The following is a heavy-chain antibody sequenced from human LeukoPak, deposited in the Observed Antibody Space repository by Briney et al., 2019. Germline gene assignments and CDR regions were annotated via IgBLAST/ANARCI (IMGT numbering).Heavy chain of an antibody. V-gene: IGHV3-74*01. CDR1: GFTFSSNW. D-gene: IGHD1-1*01. J-gene: IGHJ4*01. CDR2: INSDGSST. Sequence: AGGSLRLSCAASGFTFSSNWMHWVRQGPGKGLVWVSRINSDGSSTNYADSVKGRFTISRDNAKNTLYLQINSLRAEDTAVYYCAKAGGSAWNEYCGQGSPVSASS. CDR3: AKAGGSAWNEY.